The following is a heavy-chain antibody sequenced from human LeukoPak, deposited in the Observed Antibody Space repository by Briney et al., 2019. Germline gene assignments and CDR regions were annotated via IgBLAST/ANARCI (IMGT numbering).Heavy chain of an antibody. Sequence: GGSLRLSCAASGFTFSRYNMNWVRQAPGKGLEWVSYISSTNNTIYYANSVKGRFTISRDNAKNSLYLQMNSLRAEDTAVYYCARGDDYGDYCDYWGQGTLVTVSS. J-gene: IGHJ4*02. CDR2: ISSTNNTI. D-gene: IGHD3-16*01. CDR1: GFTFSRYN. V-gene: IGHV3-48*01. CDR3: ARGDDYGDYCDY.